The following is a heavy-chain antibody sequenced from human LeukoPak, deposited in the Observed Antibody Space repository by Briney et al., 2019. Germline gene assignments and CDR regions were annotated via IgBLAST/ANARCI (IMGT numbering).Heavy chain of an antibody. Sequence: SQTLSLTCTVSGGSISSGGYYWSWIRQTPGKGLEWIGYIYYSGSTNYNPSLKSRVTISVDTSKNQFSLKLSSVTAADTAVYYCARATTMIVVVITNPPFFDYWGQGTLVTVSS. CDR2: IYYSGST. CDR3: ARATTMIVVVITNPPFFDY. CDR1: GGSISSGGYY. D-gene: IGHD3-22*01. J-gene: IGHJ4*02. V-gene: IGHV4-61*08.